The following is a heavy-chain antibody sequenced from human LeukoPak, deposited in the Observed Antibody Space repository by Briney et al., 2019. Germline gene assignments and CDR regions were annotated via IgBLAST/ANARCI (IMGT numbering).Heavy chain of an antibody. D-gene: IGHD3-16*01. CDR2: IYTSGST. Sequence: SETLSLTCTVSGGSISSGSYYWSWIRQPAGKGLEWIGRIYTSGSTNYNPSLKSRVTISVDTSKNQFPLKLSSVTAADTAVYYCARGLGGYMDVWGKGTTVTISS. V-gene: IGHV4-61*02. CDR1: GGSISSGSYY. CDR3: ARGLGGYMDV. J-gene: IGHJ6*03.